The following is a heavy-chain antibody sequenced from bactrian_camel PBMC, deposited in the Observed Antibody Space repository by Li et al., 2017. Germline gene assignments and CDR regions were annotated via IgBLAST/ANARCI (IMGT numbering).Heavy chain of an antibody. Sequence: HVQLVESGGGSVQSGGSLRLSCAISVYTYSTDCMGWFRQAPGKEREGVAGIHTGSGSAYYTDSVKGRFTISRDNANNTLYLQLSSLKTEDTAMYFCVKAENLWTGGSLFDFWGQGTQVTVS. CDR2: IHTGSGSA. V-gene: IGHV3S1*01. CDR1: VYTYSTDC. J-gene: IGHJ6*01. D-gene: IGHD7*01. CDR3: VKAENLWTGGSLFDF.